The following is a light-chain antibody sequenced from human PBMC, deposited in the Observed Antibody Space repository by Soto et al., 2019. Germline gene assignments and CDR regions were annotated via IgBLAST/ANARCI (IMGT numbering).Light chain of an antibody. CDR1: QSISTY. CDR2: AAS. CDR3: QQGYNTPLT. Sequence: DIQLTQSPSSLSAPVGDRVTITCRASQSISTYLNWYQQKPGKAPKLLLFAASSLQSGVPSRFRGSGSGTECTLTSSRLQPEELATYCCQQGYNTPLTFGGGTKVEIK. V-gene: IGKV1-39*01. J-gene: IGKJ4*01.